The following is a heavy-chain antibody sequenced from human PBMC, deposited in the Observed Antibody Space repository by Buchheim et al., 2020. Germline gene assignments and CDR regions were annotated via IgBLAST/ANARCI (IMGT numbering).Heavy chain of an antibody. J-gene: IGHJ6*02. CDR3: AKDRGSVTTSYYFYGMDV. D-gene: IGHD4-11*01. V-gene: IGHV3-30*18. CDR1: GFTFSSYG. Sequence: QVQLVESGGGVVQPGRSLRLSCAASGFTFSSYGMHWVRQAPGKGLEWVAVISHDGSNKYYADSVKGRFTTSRDNSKNTMYLQMNSLRAEDTAVYYCAKDRGSVTTSYYFYGMDVWGQGTT. CDR2: ISHDGSNK.